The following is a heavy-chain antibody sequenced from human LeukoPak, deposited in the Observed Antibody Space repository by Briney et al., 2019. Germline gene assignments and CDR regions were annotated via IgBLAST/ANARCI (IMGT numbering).Heavy chain of an antibody. CDR3: ARARYDSSGYSFFDY. D-gene: IGHD3-22*01. Sequence: GGSLRLSCAASGFTFSSYGMHWVRQAPGKGLEWVAVIWYDGSNKYYADSVKGRFTISRDNSKNTLYLQMNSLRAEDTAVYYCARARYDSSGYSFFDYWGQGTLVTLSS. J-gene: IGHJ4*02. CDR1: GFTFSSYG. CDR2: IWYDGSNK. V-gene: IGHV3-33*01.